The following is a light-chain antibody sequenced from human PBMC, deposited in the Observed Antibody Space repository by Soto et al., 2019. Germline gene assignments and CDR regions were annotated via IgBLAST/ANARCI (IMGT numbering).Light chain of an antibody. CDR2: GAS. CDR3: QHCNNWPIT. J-gene: IGKJ5*01. V-gene: IGKV3-15*01. Sequence: EIVLTQSPATLSVSPGESATLSCRASQSVSSNLAWYQQKPGQAPRLLIYGASTRATGFPARFSGSGSGTEFTLIISSLQSEDFAVSYCQHCNNWPITFGQGTRLEIK. CDR1: QSVSSN.